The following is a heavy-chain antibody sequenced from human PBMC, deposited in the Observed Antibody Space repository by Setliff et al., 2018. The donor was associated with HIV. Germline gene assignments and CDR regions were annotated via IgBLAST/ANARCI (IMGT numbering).Heavy chain of an antibody. V-gene: IGHV1-46*01. Sequence: ASVKVSCKASGYTFSSYYMHWVRQAPGQGLEWMGIINPSGASRSFAQKFQGRVTMTGDTSISTAYMELSSLKSDDTAMYYCARNVPGIVPRRVGFDPWGQGTLVTVSS. CDR2: INPSGASR. CDR1: GYTFSSYY. CDR3: ARNVPGIVPRRVGFDP. D-gene: IGHD1-26*01. J-gene: IGHJ5*02.